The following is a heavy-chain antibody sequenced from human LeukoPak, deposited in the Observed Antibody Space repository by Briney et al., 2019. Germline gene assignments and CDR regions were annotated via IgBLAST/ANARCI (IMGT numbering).Heavy chain of an antibody. Sequence: ASVKVSCKASGYTFATYGISWVRQAPGQGLEWMGWISTYNGNTNYAQKFQGRVTMTTDTSTSTVYMELRSLRSDDTAVYYCAREVHYDLLTGIYYYYMDVWGKGTTVTVSS. CDR2: ISTYNGNT. CDR1: GYTFATYG. CDR3: AREVHYDLLTGIYYYYMDV. V-gene: IGHV1-18*01. J-gene: IGHJ6*03. D-gene: IGHD3-9*01.